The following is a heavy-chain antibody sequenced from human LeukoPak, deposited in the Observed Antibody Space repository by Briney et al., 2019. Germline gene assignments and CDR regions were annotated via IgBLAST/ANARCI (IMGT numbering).Heavy chain of an antibody. CDR3: ARVPPDYNDLHDALDL. Sequence: SETLSLTCAVYGGSFSGYYWSWIRQPPGKGLEWIGEINHSGSTNYNPSLKSRVTMSIDMSKNQFSLRLTSVTAADTAVHYCARVPPDYNDLHDALDLWGQGTVVTVSS. J-gene: IGHJ3*01. D-gene: IGHD4-17*01. V-gene: IGHV4-34*01. CDR1: GGSFSGYY. CDR2: INHSGST.